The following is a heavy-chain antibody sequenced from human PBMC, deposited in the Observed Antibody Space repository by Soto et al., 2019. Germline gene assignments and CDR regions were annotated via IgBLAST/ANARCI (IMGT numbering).Heavy chain of an antibody. CDR1: GGSISSSSYY. D-gene: IGHD3-10*01. J-gene: IGHJ4*02. CDR3: APLWGQD. Sequence: QLQLQESGPGLVKPSETLSLTCTVSGGSISSSSYYWGWIRQPPGKGLEWIGRIYYSGSTYYNPSLTSRVTISVDTSKNQFSLKLSSVTAADPAVYYCAPLWGQDWGQGTLVTVSS. V-gene: IGHV4-39*01. CDR2: IYYSGST.